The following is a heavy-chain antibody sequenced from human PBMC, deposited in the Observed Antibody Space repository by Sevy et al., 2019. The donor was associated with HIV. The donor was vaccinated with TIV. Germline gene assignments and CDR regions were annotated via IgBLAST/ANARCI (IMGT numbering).Heavy chain of an antibody. J-gene: IGHJ4*02. CDR1: GFRLNSYW. D-gene: IGHD6-13*01. Sequence: GGSLRLSCAASGFRLNSYWMSWVRQTPGKGLEWVANIKQDGSVTYYVVSVKGRFTISRDNARNLVYLQINSLRVEDTALYYCVRAVAAHDSFWGQGSLVTVSS. CDR3: VRAVAAHDSF. CDR2: IKQDGSVT. V-gene: IGHV3-7*01.